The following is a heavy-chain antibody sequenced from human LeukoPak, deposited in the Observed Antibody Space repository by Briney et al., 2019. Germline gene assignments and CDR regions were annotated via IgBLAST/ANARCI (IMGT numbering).Heavy chain of an antibody. Sequence: GGSLRLSCTASGFTLGDYAMSWFRQAPGKGLEWVGFIRSKAYGGTTEYAASVKGRFTISRDDSKSIAYLQMTSLKTEDTAVYYCTRDGGSYFSLTDYWGQGTLVTVSS. V-gene: IGHV3-49*03. CDR1: GFTLGDYA. CDR3: TRDGGSYFSLTDY. D-gene: IGHD1-26*01. J-gene: IGHJ4*02. CDR2: IRSKAYGGTT.